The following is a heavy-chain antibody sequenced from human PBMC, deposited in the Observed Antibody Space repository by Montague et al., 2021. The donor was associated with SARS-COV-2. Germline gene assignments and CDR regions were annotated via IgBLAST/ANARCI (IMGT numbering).Heavy chain of an antibody. CDR2: IYWDDDT. J-gene: IGHJ3*02. CDR1: GLSLSTSGVG. D-gene: IGHD1-26*01. V-gene: IGHV2-5*02. CDR3: AHRRGLLLSDAFDI. Sequence: VKPTQTLTLTCTFSGLSLSTSGVGVGWIRQPPGKALEWLALIYWDDDTRYSPSLKSRLTITKDTSKNQVVLTMTNMDPVDTATYYCAHRRGLLLSDAFDIWGQGTMVTVSS.